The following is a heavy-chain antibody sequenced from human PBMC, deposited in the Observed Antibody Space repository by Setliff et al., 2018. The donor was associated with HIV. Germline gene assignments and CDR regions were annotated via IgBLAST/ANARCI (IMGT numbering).Heavy chain of an antibody. CDR2: INAGNGNT. CDR1: GYTFSSHS. J-gene: IGHJ5*02. V-gene: IGHV1-3*01. D-gene: IGHD2-15*01. Sequence: ASVKVSCKASGYTFSSHSIHWVRRAPGQGFEWMGWINAGNGNTKFSQRFQSRITITRDTSASTVFMDLSSLTSEDTAVYYCARDGCDGNRCYLYNWFDPWGQGTLVTVSS. CDR3: ARDGCDGNRCYLYNWFDP.